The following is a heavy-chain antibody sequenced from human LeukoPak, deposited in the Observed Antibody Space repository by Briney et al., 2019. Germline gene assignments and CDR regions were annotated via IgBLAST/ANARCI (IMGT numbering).Heavy chain of an antibody. CDR1: GGSFSGYY. J-gene: IGHJ4*02. V-gene: IGHV4-34*01. Sequence: PSETLSLTCAVYGGSFSGYYWSWIRQPPGKGLEWIGEINHSGSTNYNPSLKSRVTISVDTSKNQFSLKLSSVTAADTAVYYCARHSARFLEWLSPFDYWGQGTLVTVSS. CDR3: ARHSARFLEWLSPFDY. D-gene: IGHD3-3*01. CDR2: INHSGST.